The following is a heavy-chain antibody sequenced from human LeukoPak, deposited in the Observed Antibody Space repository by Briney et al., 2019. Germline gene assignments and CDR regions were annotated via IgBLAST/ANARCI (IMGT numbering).Heavy chain of an antibody. CDR1: GYTFTSYG. CDR3: ARARYCGGDCYSGYFDY. J-gene: IGHJ4*02. D-gene: IGHD2-21*02. Sequence: ASVKVSCKASGYTFTSYGISWVRQAPGQGLEWMGWISAYNGNTNYAQKLQGRVTMTTDTSTSTAYMELRSLGSDDTAVYYCARARYCGGDCYSGYFDYWGQGILVTVSS. CDR2: ISAYNGNT. V-gene: IGHV1-18*01.